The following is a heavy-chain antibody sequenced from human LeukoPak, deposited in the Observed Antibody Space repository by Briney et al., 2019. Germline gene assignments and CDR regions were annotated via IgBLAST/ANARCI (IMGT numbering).Heavy chain of an antibody. CDR2: IWYDGSNK. CDR3: AKGAGFLEWLSYYFDY. CDR1: GFTFSNAW. J-gene: IGHJ4*02. Sequence: PGGSLRLSCAASGFTFSNAWMSWVRQAPGKGLEWVAVIWYDGSNKYYADSGKGRFTISRDNSKNTLYLQMNSLRAEDTAVYYCAKGAGFLEWLSYYFDYWGQGTLVTVSS. D-gene: IGHD3-3*01. V-gene: IGHV3-33*08.